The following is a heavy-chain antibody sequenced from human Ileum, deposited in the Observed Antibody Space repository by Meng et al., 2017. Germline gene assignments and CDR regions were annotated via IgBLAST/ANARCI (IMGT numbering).Heavy chain of an antibody. V-gene: IGHV4-4*02. CDR2: ISHSGST. Sequence: QLQLQEPGPGRVKPSGTLSLTGAVSSGSITSDTYWSWVRLPPGKGLEWTGQISHSGSTFYNPSLKSRVTMSVDKSKSQFSLMLTSVTAADTAVYYCARHGGYYQGFWGQGTLVTVSS. J-gene: IGHJ4*02. CDR1: SGSITSDTY. D-gene: IGHD4-23*01. CDR3: ARHGGYYQGF.